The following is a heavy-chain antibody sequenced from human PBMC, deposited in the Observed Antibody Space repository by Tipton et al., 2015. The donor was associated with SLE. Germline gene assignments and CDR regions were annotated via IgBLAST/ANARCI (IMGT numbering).Heavy chain of an antibody. Sequence: TLSLTCIVSSDSVSSGDYFWGWIRQPPGKGLEWIASMSYSGRTYYNPSLKSRVTISVDTSKNQFSLKLSSVTAADTAVYYCASRIVGALYYFDYWGQGTLVTVSS. CDR3: ASRIVGALYYFDY. V-gene: IGHV4-39*07. CDR2: MSYSGRT. J-gene: IGHJ4*02. CDR1: SDSVSSGDYF. D-gene: IGHD1-26*01.